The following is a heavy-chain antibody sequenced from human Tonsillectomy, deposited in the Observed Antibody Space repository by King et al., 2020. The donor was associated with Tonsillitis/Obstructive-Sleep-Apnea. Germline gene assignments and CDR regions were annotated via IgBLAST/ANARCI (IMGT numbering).Heavy chain of an antibody. CDR2: INHSGRT. CDR3: AGQNLWGYYFDY. V-gene: IGHV4-34*01. CDR1: GGSFSGYN. D-gene: IGHD7-27*01. J-gene: IGHJ4*02. Sequence: VQLQQWGAGLLKPSETLSLTCAVYGGSFSGYNWTWIRQPPGKGLEWIGEINHSGRTTYDPALKSRVTISLDTSKNQFSLKLSSLTAADTAVYYCAGQNLWGYYFDYWGQGTPVTVSS.